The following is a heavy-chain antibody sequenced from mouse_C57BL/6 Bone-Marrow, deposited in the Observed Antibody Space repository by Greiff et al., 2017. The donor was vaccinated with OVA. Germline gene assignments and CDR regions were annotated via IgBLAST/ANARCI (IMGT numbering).Heavy chain of an antibody. J-gene: IGHJ2*01. CDR3: ARREYYGSSHLDY. CDR1: GYTFTSYG. D-gene: IGHD1-1*01. CDR2: IYPGSGNT. V-gene: IGHV1-81*01. Sequence: QVQLTQSGAELARPGASVKLSCKASGYTFTSYGISWVKQGTGQGLEWIGEIYPGSGNTYYNEKFKGKATLTADKSSSTAYMELRSLTSEDSAVYFCARREYYGSSHLDYWGQGTTLTVSS.